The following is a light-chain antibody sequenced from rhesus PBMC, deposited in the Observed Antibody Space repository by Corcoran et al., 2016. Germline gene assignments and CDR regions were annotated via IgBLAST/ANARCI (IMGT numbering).Light chain of an antibody. CDR1: QSINSW. Sequence: DIQMTQSPSSLSASVGDTVTITCRANQSINSWLDWYQQKPGKAPKLPINKASSLETGVPSRFIGSGSGTDFTLTVSTLQPEDFATYYCLQYTTTPFTFGPGTKLDIK. J-gene: IGKJ3*01. V-gene: IGKV1-22*01. CDR3: LQYTTTPFT. CDR2: KAS.